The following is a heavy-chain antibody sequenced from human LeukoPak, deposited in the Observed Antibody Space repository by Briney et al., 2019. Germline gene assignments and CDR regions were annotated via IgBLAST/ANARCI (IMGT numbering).Heavy chain of an antibody. Sequence: SETLSLTCTVSGASISTYYWGWIRQPPGKGLEWIGYIDYSGNTNYNPSLRSRVTILVDTSKNQFSLRLSSVTAADTAVYYCARDQELNWFDPWGQGTLVTVSP. D-gene: IGHD3-10*01. V-gene: IGHV4-59*01. CDR2: IDYSGNT. J-gene: IGHJ5*02. CDR3: ARDQELNWFDP. CDR1: GASISTYY.